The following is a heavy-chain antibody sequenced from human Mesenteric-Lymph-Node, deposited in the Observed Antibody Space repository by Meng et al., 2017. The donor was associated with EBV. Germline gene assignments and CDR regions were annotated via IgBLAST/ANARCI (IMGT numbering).Heavy chain of an antibody. D-gene: IGHD1-26*01. Sequence: QVQLQHWGAGLLKPSETLSLTCAVYGGSFSGYYWTWIRQPPGKGLEWVGEINYRGSTNYNPSLKSRVTISVDTSKSQLYLKLSSVTAADRAIYYCARGEIVRGEWYFDLWGRGTLVTVSS. J-gene: IGHJ2*01. V-gene: IGHV4-34*01. CDR2: INYRGST. CDR1: GGSFSGYY. CDR3: ARGEIVRGEWYFDL.